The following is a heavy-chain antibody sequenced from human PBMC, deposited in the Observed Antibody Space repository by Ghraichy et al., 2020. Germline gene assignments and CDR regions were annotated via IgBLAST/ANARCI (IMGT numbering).Heavy chain of an antibody. D-gene: IGHD4/OR15-4a*01. CDR2: ISGSGGST. J-gene: IGHJ4*02. CDR3: AKESMVAFDY. V-gene: IGHV3-23*01. Sequence: LSLTCAASGFTFNSYAMSWVRQAPGKGLEWVSAISGSGGSTYYADSVKGRFIISRDNSKNTLYLQMNSLRAEDTAVYYCAKESMVAFDYWGQGTLVTVSS. CDR1: GFTFNSYA.